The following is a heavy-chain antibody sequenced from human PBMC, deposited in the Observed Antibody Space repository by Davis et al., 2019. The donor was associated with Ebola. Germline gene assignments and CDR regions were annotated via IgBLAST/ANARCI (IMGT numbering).Heavy chain of an antibody. J-gene: IGHJ3*02. D-gene: IGHD2-8*01. CDR2: IRSKANNYAT. V-gene: IGHV3-73*01. CDR3: ARPYGNDAFDI. CDR1: GFTFSGSA. Sequence: GESLKISCAASGFTFSGSAMHWVRQASGKGLEWVGRIRSKANNYATAYAASVQGRFTISRDDSKNTAFLQLNSLKTEDTAVYYCARPYGNDAFDIWGQGTMVTVSS.